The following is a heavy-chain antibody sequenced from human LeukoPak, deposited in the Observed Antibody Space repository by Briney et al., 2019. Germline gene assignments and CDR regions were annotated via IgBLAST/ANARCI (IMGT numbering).Heavy chain of an antibody. V-gene: IGHV3-23*01. CDR3: GRDSRWAQPDH. Sequence: GGSLRLPCAASGFTFIHYGINWVRQAPGKGLEWVSGITGSGGSTYYADSVKGRFTISRDNSKNTVYLQINSLTAEDTAVYYCGRDSRWAQPDHWGQGTLVTVSS. D-gene: IGHD5-24*01. CDR2: ITGSGGST. J-gene: IGHJ4*02. CDR1: GFTFIHYG.